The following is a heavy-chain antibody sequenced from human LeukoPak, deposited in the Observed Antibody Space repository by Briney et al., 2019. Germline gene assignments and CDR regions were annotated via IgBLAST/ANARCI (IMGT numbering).Heavy chain of an antibody. Sequence: EASVKVSCKASGGTFSSYAISWVRQAPGQGLEWMGRIIPILGIANYAQKFQGRVTITADKSTSTAYMELSSLRSEDTAVYYCASRRYYYDSSGYYPEDWFDPWGQGTLVTVSS. D-gene: IGHD3-22*01. V-gene: IGHV1-69*04. J-gene: IGHJ5*02. CDR1: GGTFSSYA. CDR2: IIPILGIA. CDR3: ASRRYYYDSSGYYPEDWFDP.